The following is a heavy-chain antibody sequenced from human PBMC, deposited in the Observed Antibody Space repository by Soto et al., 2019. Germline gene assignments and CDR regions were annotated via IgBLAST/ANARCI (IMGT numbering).Heavy chain of an antibody. CDR1: GGSFSGYY. CDR3: ARGRTATRSSVLDY. J-gene: IGHJ4*02. V-gene: IGHV4-34*01. D-gene: IGHD2-15*01. CDR2: INHSGST. Sequence: SETLSLTCAAYGGSFSGYYWSWIRQPPGKGLEWIGEINHSGSTNYNPSLKSRVTISVDTSKNQFSLKLSSVTAADTAVYYCARGRTATRSSVLDYWGQGTLVTVSS.